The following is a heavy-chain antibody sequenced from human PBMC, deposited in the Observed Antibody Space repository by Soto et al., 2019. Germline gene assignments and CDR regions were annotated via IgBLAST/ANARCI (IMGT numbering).Heavy chain of an antibody. D-gene: IGHD4-4*01. Sequence: LRLSCAASGFTFTDYWTHWVRQAPGKGLVWVSRINSDGSRTSYADSVTGRFTISRDNAKNTLYLQMNSLRVEDTALYYCARETYRGFYFDYWGQGTLVTVSS. CDR3: ARETYRGFYFDY. CDR1: GFTFTDYW. J-gene: IGHJ4*02. V-gene: IGHV3-74*01. CDR2: INSDGSRT.